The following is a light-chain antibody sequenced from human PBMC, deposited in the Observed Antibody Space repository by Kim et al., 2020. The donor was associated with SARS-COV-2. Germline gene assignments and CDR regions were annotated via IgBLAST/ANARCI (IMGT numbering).Light chain of an antibody. CDR2: WAS. CDR1: QSLLYSSNNKNY. V-gene: IGKV4-1*01. J-gene: IGKJ1*01. CDR3: QQYYSTPRT. Sequence: DIVMTQSPDSLAVSLGERATINCKSSQSLLYSSNNKNYLVWYQQKPGQPPKLLIYWASTRESGVPDRFSGSGSGTDFTLTISSLQAEDVAVYYCQQYYSTPRTFGQGTKVDIK.